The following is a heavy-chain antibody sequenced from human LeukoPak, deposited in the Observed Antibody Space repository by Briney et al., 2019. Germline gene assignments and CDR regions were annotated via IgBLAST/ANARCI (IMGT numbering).Heavy chain of an antibody. J-gene: IGHJ4*02. Sequence: ASVKVSCKASGYTFTSYYMHWVRQAPGQGLEWMGIINPSGGSTSYAQKFQGRVTMTRDMSTSTVYMELSSPRSEDTAVYYCARAVPDSGYSNWGQGTLVTVSS. D-gene: IGHD3-22*01. CDR1: GYTFTSYY. V-gene: IGHV1-46*01. CDR2: INPSGGST. CDR3: ARAVPDSGYSN.